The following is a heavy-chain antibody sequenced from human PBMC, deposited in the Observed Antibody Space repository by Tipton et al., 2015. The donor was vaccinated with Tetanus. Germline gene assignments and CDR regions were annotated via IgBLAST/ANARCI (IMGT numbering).Heavy chain of an antibody. J-gene: IGHJ5*02. CDR3: ASLPKHWLAPRGAP. CDR1: GGSFSGFY. D-gene: IGHD6-19*01. V-gene: IGHV4-34*01. Sequence: TLSLTCAVSGGSFSGFYWSWIRQPPGKGLEWIGEINHRGGTMYNPSLKSRVTISGDTSRNQFSLNLTSVTAAGTAVYYCASLPKHWLAPRGAPWGQGTLVTVSS. CDR2: INHRGGT.